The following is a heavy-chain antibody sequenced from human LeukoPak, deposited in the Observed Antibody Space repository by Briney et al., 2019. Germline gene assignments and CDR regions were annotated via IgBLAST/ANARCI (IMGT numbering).Heavy chain of an antibody. CDR1: GFTFSSYA. CDR3: AKAGYCSGGSCYLYVDY. V-gene: IGHV3-23*01. J-gene: IGHJ4*02. Sequence: PGGSLRLSCAASGFTFSSYAMSWVRQAPGKGLEWVSAISGSGGSTYYADSVKGRFTISRDNSKNTLYLQMNSLRAEDTAVYYCAKAGYCSGGSCYLYVDYWGQGTLVTVSS. CDR2: ISGSGGST. D-gene: IGHD2-15*01.